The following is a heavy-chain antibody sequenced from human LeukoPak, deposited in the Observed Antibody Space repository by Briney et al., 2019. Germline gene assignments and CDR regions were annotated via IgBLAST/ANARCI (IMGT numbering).Heavy chain of an antibody. J-gene: IGHJ4*02. CDR3: ARDGPEENGSPLDY. Sequence: PGGSLRLSCATSGFTFSTYGFHWVRQAPGKGLEWVADVSYDGGDKDYADSVKGRFTISRGNSKNTLYLQMNSLRVEDTAVYHCARDGPEENGSPLDYWGQGTLVTVSS. CDR1: GFTFSTYG. V-gene: IGHV3-30*03. CDR2: VSYDGGDK. D-gene: IGHD3-10*01.